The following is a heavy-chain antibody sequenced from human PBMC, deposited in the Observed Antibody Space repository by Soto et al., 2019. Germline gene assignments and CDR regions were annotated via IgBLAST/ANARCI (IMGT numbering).Heavy chain of an antibody. Sequence: EVQLVESGGGLVQPGGSLRISCAASGFTFSSYSMNWVRQAPGKGLEWVSYISTSSSTIYYADSVKGRFTISRDNAKNSLYLQMNSLRAEDTAVYYCARDLDCGGDCSSYWGQGTLVTVSS. CDR3: ARDLDCGGDCSSY. CDR2: ISTSSSTI. CDR1: GFTFSSYS. D-gene: IGHD2-21*02. V-gene: IGHV3-48*01. J-gene: IGHJ4*02.